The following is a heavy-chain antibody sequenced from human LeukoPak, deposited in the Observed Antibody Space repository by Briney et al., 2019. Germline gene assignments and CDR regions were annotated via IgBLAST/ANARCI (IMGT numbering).Heavy chain of an antibody. J-gene: IGHJ4*02. V-gene: IGHV4-4*02. CDR3: SRESGAFCPFGY. CDR2: ISLSGLT. Sequence: PSQTLSLTCGFSGGSISSTNWWSWVRHPPGQGLEWIGEISLSGLTNYNPSLKSRVTMSLDKSKNHLSLNLTSVTAADTAVYYCSRESGAFCPFGYWGQGTLVTVSP. D-gene: IGHD1-26*01. CDR1: GGSISSTNW.